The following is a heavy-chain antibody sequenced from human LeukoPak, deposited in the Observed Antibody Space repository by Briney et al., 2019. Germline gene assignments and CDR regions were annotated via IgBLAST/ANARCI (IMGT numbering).Heavy chain of an antibody. V-gene: IGHV1-69*04. CDR2: IIPILGIA. CDR1: GGTFSSYA. J-gene: IGHJ2*01. D-gene: IGHD2-2*01. CDR3: ARARKYCSSTSCRRYFDL. Sequence: GASVKVSCKASGGTFSSYAISWVRQAPGQGLEWMGRIIPILGIANYAQKFQGRVTITADKSTSTAYMELSSLRSEDTAVYYCARARKYCSSTSCRRYFDLWGRGTLVTVSS.